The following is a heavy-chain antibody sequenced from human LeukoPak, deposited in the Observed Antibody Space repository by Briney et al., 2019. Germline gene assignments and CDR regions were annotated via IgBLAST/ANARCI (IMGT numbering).Heavy chain of an antibody. CDR1: GGSFSGYY. V-gene: IGHV4-34*01. Sequence: SETLSLTCAVYGGSFSGYYWSWIRQPPGKGLEWIGEINHSGSTNYNPSLKSRVTISIDTSKNQFSLKLSSVTAADMAVYYCARIDYGDYWGQGTLVTVSS. D-gene: IGHD3-22*01. CDR3: ARIDYGDY. CDR2: INHSGST. J-gene: IGHJ4*02.